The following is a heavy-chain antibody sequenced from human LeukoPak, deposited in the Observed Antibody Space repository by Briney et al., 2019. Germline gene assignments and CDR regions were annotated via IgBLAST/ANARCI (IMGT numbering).Heavy chain of an antibody. J-gene: IGHJ4*02. CDR3: AKRGVVIRGILVIGYHQEAYHYDF. V-gene: IGHV3-23*01. CDR2: ISERGGST. CDR1: GVTLSNYA. Sequence: GGSLRLSCVVSGVTLSNYAMTWVRQAPGKGLEWVSYISERGGSTTYADSVKDRFTISRDTSLNTLYLQMNNLRAEDTAVYFCAKRGVVIRGILVIGYHQEAYHYDFWGQGVLVTVSS. D-gene: IGHD3-10*01.